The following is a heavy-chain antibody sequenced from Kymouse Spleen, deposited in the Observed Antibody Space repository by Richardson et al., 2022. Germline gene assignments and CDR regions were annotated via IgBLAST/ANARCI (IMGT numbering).Heavy chain of an antibody. CDR2: IWYDGSNK. J-gene: IGHJ4*02. CDR3: ARDPGITGTTRDYFDY. CDR1: GFTFSSYG. D-gene: IGHD1-7*01. Sequence: QVQLVESGGGVVQPGRSLRLSCAASGFTFSSYGMHWVRQAPGKGLEWVAVIWYDGSNKYYADSVKGRFTISRDNSKNTLYLQMNSLRAEDTAVYYCARDPGITGTTRDYFDYWGQGTLVTVSS. V-gene: IGHV3-33*01.